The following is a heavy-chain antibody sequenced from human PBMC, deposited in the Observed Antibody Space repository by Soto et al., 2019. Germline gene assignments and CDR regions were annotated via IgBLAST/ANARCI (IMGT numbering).Heavy chain of an antibody. D-gene: IGHD2-2*01. CDR3: AKSVPLAYYYYGMDV. V-gene: IGHV3-23*01. J-gene: IGHJ6*02. Sequence: GGSLRLSCAASGFTFSSYAMSWVRQAPGKGLEWVSAISGSGGSTYYADSVKGRFTISRDNSKNTLYPQMNSLRAEDTAVYYCAKSVPLAYYYYGMDVWGQGTTVTVSS. CDR1: GFTFSSYA. CDR2: ISGSGGST.